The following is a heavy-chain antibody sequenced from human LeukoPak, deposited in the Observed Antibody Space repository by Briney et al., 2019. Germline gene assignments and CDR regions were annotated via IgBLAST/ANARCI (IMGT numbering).Heavy chain of an antibody. CDR2: ISAYNGNT. Sequence: ASVKVSCKASVYTFTSYGISWVRQAPGQGLEWMGWISAYNGNTNYAQKLQGRVTMTTDTSTSTAYMELRSLRSDDTAVYYCARDHEVVGGNFPFDYWGQGTLVTVSS. CDR1: VYTFTSYG. D-gene: IGHD4-23*01. CDR3: ARDHEVVGGNFPFDY. V-gene: IGHV1-18*01. J-gene: IGHJ4*02.